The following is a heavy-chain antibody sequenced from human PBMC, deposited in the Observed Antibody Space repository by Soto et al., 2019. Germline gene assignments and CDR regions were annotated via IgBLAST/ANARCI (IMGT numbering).Heavy chain of an antibody. Sequence: QVQLVQSGAEVKKPGSSVKVSCKASGGTFSSYTISWVRQAPGQGLEWMGRIIPILGIANYAQKFQGSVRITAVISTRTADMELSGLRSEETAVYYCARDMPACMGATTCWGQGTLVTVSS. V-gene: IGHV1-69*08. J-gene: IGHJ4*02. CDR1: GGTFSSYT. CDR3: ARDMPACMGATTC. D-gene: IGHD1-26*01. CDR2: IIPILGIA.